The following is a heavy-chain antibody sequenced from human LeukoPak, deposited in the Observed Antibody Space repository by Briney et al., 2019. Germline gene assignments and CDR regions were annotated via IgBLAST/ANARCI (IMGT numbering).Heavy chain of an antibody. J-gene: IGHJ4*02. Sequence: GGSLRLSCAASGFTFSSYSMNWVRQAPGKGLEWVSSISSSSSYIYYADSVKGRFTISRDNAKNSLYLQMNSLRAEDTAVYYCARDRLAYCGGDCYSGFDYWGQGTLVTVSS. CDR2: ISSSSSYI. CDR1: GFTFSSYS. D-gene: IGHD2-21*02. V-gene: IGHV3-21*01. CDR3: ARDRLAYCGGDCYSGFDY.